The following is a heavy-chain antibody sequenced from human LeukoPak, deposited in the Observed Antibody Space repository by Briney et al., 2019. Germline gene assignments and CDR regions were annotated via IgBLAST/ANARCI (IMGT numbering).Heavy chain of an antibody. Sequence: PGESLKISCKGSGYSFSNYWIGWVRQMPGKGPEWMGIIYPGDSDTRYSPSFQGQVTISADKSISTAYLQWSSLKASDTAMYYCARHYYDYVWGSYGIDYWGQGTLVTVSS. D-gene: IGHD3-16*01. V-gene: IGHV5-51*01. J-gene: IGHJ4*02. CDR1: GYSFSNYW. CDR3: ARHYYDYVWGSYGIDY. CDR2: IYPGDSDT.